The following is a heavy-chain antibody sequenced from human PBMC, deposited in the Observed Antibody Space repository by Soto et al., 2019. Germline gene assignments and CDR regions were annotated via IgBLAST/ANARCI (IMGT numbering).Heavy chain of an antibody. J-gene: IGHJ3*02. V-gene: IGHV1-69*01. CDR3: AREHCGGDCYSSDAFDI. Sequence: QVQLVQSGAEVKKPGSSVKVSCKASGGTFSSYAISWVRQAPGQGLEWMGGIIPIFGTANYAQKFQGRVTITADESTSTAYMELSSLRSEDTAVYYCAREHCGGDCYSSDAFDIWGQGTMVTVSS. D-gene: IGHD2-21*02. CDR1: GGTFSSYA. CDR2: IIPIFGTA.